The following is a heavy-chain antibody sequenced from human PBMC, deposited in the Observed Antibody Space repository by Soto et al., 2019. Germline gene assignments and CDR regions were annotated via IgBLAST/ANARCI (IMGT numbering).Heavy chain of an antibody. CDR3: ARGTGNYYYHMDV. CDR2: IWYDGSNK. Sequence: GGSLRLSCAASGFTFSSYGMHWVRQAPGKGLEWVAVIWYDGSNKYYADSVKGRFTISRDNSKNTLYLQMNSLRAEDTAVYYCARGTGNYYYHMDVCGKGTTVTVSS. CDR1: GFTFSSYG. V-gene: IGHV3-33*01. J-gene: IGHJ6*03.